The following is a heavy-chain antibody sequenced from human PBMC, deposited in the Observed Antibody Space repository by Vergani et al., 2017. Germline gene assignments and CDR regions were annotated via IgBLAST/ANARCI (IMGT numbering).Heavy chain of an antibody. D-gene: IGHD3-22*01. CDR2: ISSSSSYI. V-gene: IGHV3-21*01. Sequence: VQLVESGGGVVQPGRSLRLFCAASGFTFSSYSMNWVRQAPGKGLEWVSSISSSSSYIYYADSVKGRFTISRDNSKNTLYLQMNSLRAEDTAVYYCAKVPSYYYDSSGPPFDWGQGTLVTVSS. J-gene: IGHJ4*02. CDR1: GFTFSSYS. CDR3: AKVPSYYYDSSGPPFD.